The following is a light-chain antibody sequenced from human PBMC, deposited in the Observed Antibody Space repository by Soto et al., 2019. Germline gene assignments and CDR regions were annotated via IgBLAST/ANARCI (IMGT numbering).Light chain of an antibody. V-gene: IGKV1-5*03. Sequence: DIQMTQSPSTVSAYVGDSVTITCRASQSISSWLAWYQQKPGKAPNLLIYKASSLESGVPSRFSGSGSGTDFTLTISSLQPEDFATYYCQQSYSTSWTFGQGTKVDIK. CDR1: QSISSW. J-gene: IGKJ1*01. CDR3: QQSYSTSWT. CDR2: KAS.